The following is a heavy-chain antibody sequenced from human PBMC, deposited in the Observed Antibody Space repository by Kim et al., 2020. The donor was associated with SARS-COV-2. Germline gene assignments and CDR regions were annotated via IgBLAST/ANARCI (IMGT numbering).Heavy chain of an antibody. CDR1: GGTFSSYA. CDR2: IIPIFGTA. Sequence: SVKVSCKASGGTFSSYAISWVRQAPGQGLEWMGGIIPIFGTANYAQKFQGRVTITADESTSTAYMELSSLRSEDTAVYYCARDGSGTTKFDYWGQGTLVTVSS. J-gene: IGHJ4*02. CDR3: ARDGSGTTKFDY. D-gene: IGHD3-10*01. V-gene: IGHV1-69*13.